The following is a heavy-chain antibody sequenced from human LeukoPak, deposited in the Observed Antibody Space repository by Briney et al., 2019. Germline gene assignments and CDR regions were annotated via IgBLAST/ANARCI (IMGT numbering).Heavy chain of an antibody. D-gene: IGHD3-3*01. Sequence: SETLSLTCTVSGGSISSSSYYWGWIRQPQGKGLESIGSIYYSGSTYYNPSLKSRVTISVDTSKNQFSLKLSSVTAADTAVYYCARHFRTVWSGYRWDWFDPWGQGTLVTVSS. V-gene: IGHV4-39*01. CDR1: GGSISSSSYY. CDR2: IYYSGST. J-gene: IGHJ5*02. CDR3: ARHFRTVWSGYRWDWFDP.